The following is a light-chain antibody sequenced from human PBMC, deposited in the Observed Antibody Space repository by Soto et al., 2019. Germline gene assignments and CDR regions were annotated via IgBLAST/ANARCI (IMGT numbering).Light chain of an antibody. CDR1: QSVLKSSNNKNH. Sequence: DIVMTQSPDSLAVSLGERATINCKSSQSVLKSSNNKNHLAWYQQKPGQPPRLLIYWASMRESGVPDRFSGGGSGTDFTLTISSLQAEVAAVYYCQQYYSPPAMFGQGTKVEI. CDR2: WAS. CDR3: QQYYSPPAM. V-gene: IGKV4-1*01. J-gene: IGKJ1*01.